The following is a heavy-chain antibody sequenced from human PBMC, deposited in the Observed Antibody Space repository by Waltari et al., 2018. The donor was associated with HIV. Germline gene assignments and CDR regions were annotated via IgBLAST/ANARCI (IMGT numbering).Heavy chain of an antibody. CDR1: GGSISSSSYY. J-gene: IGHJ5*02. V-gene: IGHV4-39*07. Sequence: QLQLQESGPGLVKPSETLSLTCTVSGGSISSSSYYWGWIRQPPGKGLEWIGSIYYSGSTYYNPSLKSRVTISVDTSKNQFSLKLSSVTAADTAVYYCARKGAWPMYYYDSSGYSLWFDPWGQGTRVTVSS. CDR3: ARKGAWPMYYYDSSGYSLWFDP. CDR2: IYYSGST. D-gene: IGHD3-22*01.